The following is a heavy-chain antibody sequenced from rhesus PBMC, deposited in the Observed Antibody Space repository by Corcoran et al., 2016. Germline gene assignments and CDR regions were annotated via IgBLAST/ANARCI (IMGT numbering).Heavy chain of an antibody. CDR3: AGVSYGDDYGYYWNY. D-gene: IGHD3-9*01. CDR2: INGKSGCP. Sequence: QVQLQESGPGLVKPSETLSLTCAVSGASISSYWWHWIRPPPGKGLEGIWEINGKSGCPNHIPSLKSRVTISKDAAKTPFSLKLRSETAADTAVYYCAGVSYGDDYGYYWNYWGQGVLVTVSS. CDR1: GASISSYW. J-gene: IGHJ4*01. V-gene: IGHV4-80*01.